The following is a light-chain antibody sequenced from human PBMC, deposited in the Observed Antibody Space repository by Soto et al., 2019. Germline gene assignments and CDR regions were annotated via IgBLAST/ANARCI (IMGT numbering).Light chain of an antibody. CDR1: SSNIGAGYD. J-gene: IGLJ1*01. CDR2: GNS. V-gene: IGLV1-40*01. Sequence: QSVLTQPPSVSGAPGQRITISCTGSSSNIGAGYDVQWYQQLPGTAPKLLIYGNSHRPSGVPDRFSGSKSGTSASLAITGLQTEDEADYYCQSYDSSLSALEVLGTGTKLTVL. CDR3: QSYDSSLSALEV.